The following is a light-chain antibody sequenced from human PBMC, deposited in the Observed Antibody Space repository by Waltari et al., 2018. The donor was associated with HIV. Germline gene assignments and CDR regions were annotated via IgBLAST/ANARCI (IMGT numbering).Light chain of an antibody. Sequence: EIVFTQSPGTLSLPPGERATLSCRASQSVSRRYLAWYQQRPGQLPRLLMYAASSRAAGIPDRFTGSGSGTDFTLTISRLEPEDFAVYYCQQYGSSPYNFGQGTKLEIK. J-gene: IGKJ2*01. CDR3: QQYGSSPYN. V-gene: IGKV3-20*01. CDR2: AAS. CDR1: QSVSRRY.